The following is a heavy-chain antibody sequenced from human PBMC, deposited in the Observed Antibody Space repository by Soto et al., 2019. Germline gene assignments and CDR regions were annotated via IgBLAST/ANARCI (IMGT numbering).Heavy chain of an antibody. CDR3: ARESYRSGWYDFDY. D-gene: IGHD6-19*01. J-gene: IGHJ4*02. V-gene: IGHV4-4*07. CDR1: GGSISSYY. CDR2: IYTSGST. Sequence: PSETLSLTCTVSGGSISSYYWSWIRQPAGKGLEWIGRIYTSGSTNYNPSLKSRVTMSVDTSKNQFSLKLSSVTAADTAVYYCARESYRSGWYDFDYWGQGTLVTVSS.